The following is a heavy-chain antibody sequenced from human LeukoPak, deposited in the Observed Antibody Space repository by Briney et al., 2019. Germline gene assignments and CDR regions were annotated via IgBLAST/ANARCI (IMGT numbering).Heavy chain of an antibody. CDR2: ISPSGGST. CDR3: ARSAPTITSLYYYYYMDV. Sequence: GASVKVSCKAFGYTFTSNYMHWVRQAPGQGPEWMGVISPSGGSTTYAQKFQGRVTMTRNTSISTAYMELSSLRSEDTAVYYCARSAPTITSLYYYYYMDVWGKGTTVTISS. D-gene: IGHD2-2*01. CDR1: GYTFTSNY. J-gene: IGHJ6*03. V-gene: IGHV1-46*01.